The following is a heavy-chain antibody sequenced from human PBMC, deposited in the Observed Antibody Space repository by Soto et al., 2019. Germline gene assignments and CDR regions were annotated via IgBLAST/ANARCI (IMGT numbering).Heavy chain of an antibody. Sequence: EVQLMESGGGLVEPGGSLRLSCAASGFTFSNTWMNWVRQAPGKGLEWVGRIKSKTNRGTTDYAAPVKGRFTISRDDSKNTLYLEMNSLKTEDTAMYYCTTDFVGVYAWNYKWGQGTLVTVSS. J-gene: IGHJ4*02. D-gene: IGHD2-8*01. CDR1: GFTFSNTW. V-gene: IGHV3-15*07. CDR2: IKSKTNRGTT. CDR3: TTDFVGVYAWNYK.